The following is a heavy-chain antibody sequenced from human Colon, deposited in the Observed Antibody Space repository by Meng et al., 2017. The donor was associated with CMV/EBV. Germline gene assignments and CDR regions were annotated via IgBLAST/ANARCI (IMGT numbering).Heavy chain of an antibody. Sequence: KAYGYKFDIYGITWVRQVPGQGLEWVGWISGVNGDTNYAQKFQGRVTVTADTSTKTAYMELRGLKSDDSAVYYCARAGAEVTTHFDRWGQGTLVTVSS. J-gene: IGHJ4*02. V-gene: IGHV1-18*01. CDR1: GYKFDIYG. CDR2: ISGVNGDT. D-gene: IGHD2-21*02. CDR3: ARAGAEVTTHFDR.